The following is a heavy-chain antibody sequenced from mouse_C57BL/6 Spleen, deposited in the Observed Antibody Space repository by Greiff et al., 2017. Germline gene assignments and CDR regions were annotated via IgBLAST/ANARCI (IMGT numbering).Heavy chain of an antibody. Sequence: QVQLKQSGPELVKPGASVKISCKASGYAFSSSWMNWVKQRPGKGLEWIGRIYPGDGDTNYNGKFKGKATLTADKSSSTAYMQLSSLTSEDSAVYFCASEGGGYYDYDGAWFAYWGQGTLVTVSA. CDR3: ASEGGGYYDYDGAWFAY. CDR2: IYPGDGDT. V-gene: IGHV1-82*01. D-gene: IGHD2-4*01. J-gene: IGHJ3*01. CDR1: GYAFSSSW.